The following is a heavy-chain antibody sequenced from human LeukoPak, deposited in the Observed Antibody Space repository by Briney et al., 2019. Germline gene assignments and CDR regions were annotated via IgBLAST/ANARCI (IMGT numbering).Heavy chain of an antibody. V-gene: IGHV3-9*01. Sequence: PGRSLRLSCAASGFTFDDYAMPWVRQAPGKGLEWVSGISWNSGSIGYADSVKGRFTISRDNAKNSLYLQMNSLRAEDTAVYYCARDHGYSYGYDYWGQGTLVTVSS. CDR3: ARDHGYSYGYDY. CDR2: ISWNSGSI. CDR1: GFTFDDYA. D-gene: IGHD5-18*01. J-gene: IGHJ4*02.